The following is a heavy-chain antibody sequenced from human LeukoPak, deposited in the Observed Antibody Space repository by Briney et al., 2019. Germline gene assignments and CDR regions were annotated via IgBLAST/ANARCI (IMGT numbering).Heavy chain of an antibody. CDR1: GFTFSSYS. D-gene: IGHD3-22*01. Sequence: GGSLRLSCAASGFTFSSYSMNWVRQAPGEGLEWVSSISSSSSYIYYADSVKGRFTISRDSSKNTLYLQMNSLRAEDTAVYYCARVLSGSWDWFDPWGQGTLVTVSS. CDR2: ISSSSSYI. CDR3: ARVLSGSWDWFDP. V-gene: IGHV3-21*01. J-gene: IGHJ5*02.